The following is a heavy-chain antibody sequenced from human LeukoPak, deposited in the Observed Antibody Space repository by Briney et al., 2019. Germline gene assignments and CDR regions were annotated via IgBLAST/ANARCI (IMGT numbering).Heavy chain of an antibody. J-gene: IGHJ3*02. CDR2: INPNSGGT. CDR1: GYTFTGYY. D-gene: IGHD6-13*01. V-gene: IGHV1-2*02. Sequence: ASVKVSCKASGYTFTGYYMHWVRQAPGQGLEWMGWINPNSGGTNYAQKFQGRVTMTRDTSISTAYMELSRLRSDDTAVYYCARDRGGEQQLAGAFDIWGQGTMVTVSS. CDR3: ARDRGGEQQLAGAFDI.